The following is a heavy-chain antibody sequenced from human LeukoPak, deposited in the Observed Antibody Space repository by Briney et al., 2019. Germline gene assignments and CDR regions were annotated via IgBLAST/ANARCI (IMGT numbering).Heavy chain of an antibody. CDR3: ARDARYSSGNFDY. CDR2: IKQDGSEK. V-gene: IGHV3-7*01. D-gene: IGHD6-19*01. CDR1: GFTFSSYW. J-gene: IGHJ4*02. Sequence: GGSLRLSCAASGFTFSSYWMSWVRQAPGKGLEWVANIKQDGSEKYYVDSVKGRFTISRDNAKNSLYLQMNSLRAEDTSVYYCARDARYSSGNFDYWGQGTLVTVSS.